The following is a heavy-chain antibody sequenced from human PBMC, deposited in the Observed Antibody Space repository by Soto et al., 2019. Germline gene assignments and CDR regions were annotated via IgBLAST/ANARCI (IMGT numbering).Heavy chain of an antibody. Sequence: ASVQVSCQASGSTFTSSDLNWVRQAPGQGLEWMGWMNPNRGPTGYAPTLQGSVTMTRNTSKNPFSLKLSAVTAADTAVFYCARARNGVPSYYYGMDVWGQGTTVTVS. D-gene: IGHD1-1*01. CDR1: GSTFTSSD. V-gene: IGHV1-8*01. J-gene: IGHJ6*02. CDR3: ARARNGVPSYYYGMDV. CDR2: MNPNRGPT.